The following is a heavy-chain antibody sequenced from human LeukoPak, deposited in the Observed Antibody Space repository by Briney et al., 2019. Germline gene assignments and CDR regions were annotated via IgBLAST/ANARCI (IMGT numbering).Heavy chain of an antibody. D-gene: IGHD5-18*01. CDR1: GFTFSSYE. V-gene: IGHV3-7*03. Sequence: GGSLRLSCAASGFTFSSYEMNWVRQAPGKGLEWVANINQDGSEKYYVDSVKGRFIISRDNTRNSLYLQMNSLRGEDTAVYYCATTRGYNYGGTIDHWGQGTLVTVSS. J-gene: IGHJ4*02. CDR2: INQDGSEK. CDR3: ATTRGYNYGGTIDH.